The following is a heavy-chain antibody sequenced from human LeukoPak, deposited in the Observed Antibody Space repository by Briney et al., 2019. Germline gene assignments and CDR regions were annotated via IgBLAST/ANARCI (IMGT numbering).Heavy chain of an antibody. CDR1: GFTFSSYA. CDR3: AKDAIGQYRPYYFDC. CDR2: ISGSGEST. Sequence: GGSLRLSCAASGFTFSSYAMSWVRQAPGKGLEWVSSISGSGESTYYADYVKGWFTVSRDNSKNTLNLQLNSLRAEDTAVYYCAKDAIGQYRPYYFDCWGQGTLVTVS. J-gene: IGHJ4*02. D-gene: IGHD3-16*02. V-gene: IGHV3-23*01.